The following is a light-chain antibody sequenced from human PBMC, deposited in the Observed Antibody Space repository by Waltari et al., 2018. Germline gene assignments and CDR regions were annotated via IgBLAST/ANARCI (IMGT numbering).Light chain of an antibody. Sequence: QSALTQPASVSGSPGQSITTSCTGTSSDIGRQIHTSWYQQHPGKAPKLMIFEVTNRPSGVSNRFSGSKSGNTASLTISGLQAEDEADYYCSSYTTSRTWVFGGGTKLTVL. CDR2: EVT. CDR1: SSDIGRQIH. CDR3: SSYTTSRTWV. V-gene: IGLV2-14*03. J-gene: IGLJ3*02.